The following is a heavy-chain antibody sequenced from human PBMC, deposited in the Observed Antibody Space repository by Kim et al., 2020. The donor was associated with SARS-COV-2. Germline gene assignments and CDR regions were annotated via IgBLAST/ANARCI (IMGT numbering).Heavy chain of an antibody. CDR3: VRDRWGGALYI. J-gene: IGHJ3*02. D-gene: IGHD3-16*01. CDR2: ITKTSSTI. V-gene: IGHV3-48*02. CDR1: GFTFSAYY. Sequence: GGSLRLSCATSGFTFSAYYMNWVRKAPGKGMEWLSLITKTSSTIYYADSVKGRFTISRDNAKNSLYLQMNSLTDEDTAVYFCVRDRWGGALYIGGQGTLVTASS.